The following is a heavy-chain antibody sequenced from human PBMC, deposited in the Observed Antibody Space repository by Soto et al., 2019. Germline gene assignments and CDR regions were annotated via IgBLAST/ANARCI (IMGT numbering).Heavy chain of an antibody. CDR1: GGSFSGYY. D-gene: IGHD1-26*01. CDR2: INHSGST. V-gene: IGHV4-34*01. Sequence: QVQLQQWGAGLLKPSETLSLTCAVYGGSFSGYYWSWIRQPPGKGLEWIGEINHSGSTNYNPSLKSRVTLSVDTSKNQFSLKLSSVTAADTAVYYCARGVLVGATTAYYFYYWGQGTLVTVSS. J-gene: IGHJ4*02. CDR3: ARGVLVGATTAYYFYY.